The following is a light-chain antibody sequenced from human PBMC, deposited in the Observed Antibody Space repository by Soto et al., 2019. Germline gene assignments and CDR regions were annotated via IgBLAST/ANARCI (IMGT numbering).Light chain of an antibody. CDR2: GVT. V-gene: IGLV1-40*01. CDR1: DSNIGAGYD. Sequence: QSVLTQPPSVSGAPGQTVSISCSGSDSNIGAGYDLHWYQQLPGTAPKLLIYGVTIRPSGISNRFSGSKSGSTASLTISGLRDEDEADYYCSSYSTSYFYFFGSGTKVTVL. CDR3: SSYSTSYFYF. J-gene: IGLJ1*01.